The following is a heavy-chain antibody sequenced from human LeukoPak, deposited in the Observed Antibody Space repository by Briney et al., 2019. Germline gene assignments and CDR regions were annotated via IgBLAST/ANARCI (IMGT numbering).Heavy chain of an antibody. CDR2: TFYRSKWSN. J-gene: IGHJ4*02. CDR3: ARNRLWLQSDFDY. V-gene: IGHV6-1*01. D-gene: IGHD5-24*01. Sequence: SQTLSLTCAISGDSVSSNRAAWNWLRQSPSRGLEWLGRTFYRSKWSNDYAVSVKSRITINSDTSKNQFSLQLNSVTPEDTAVYYCARNRLWLQSDFDYWGQGTLVTVSS. CDR1: GDSVSSNRAA.